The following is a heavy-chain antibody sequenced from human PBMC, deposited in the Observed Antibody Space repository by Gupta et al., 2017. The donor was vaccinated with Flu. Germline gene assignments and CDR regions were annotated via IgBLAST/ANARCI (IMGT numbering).Heavy chain of an antibody. CDR3: ARAQAVTTNRARGY. V-gene: IGHV4-34*02. CDR2: INLSGWT. CDR1: GGSLSGYY. J-gene: IGHJ4*02. D-gene: IGHD1-14*01. Sequence: QVQFQQWGAGLVKPSETLSLTCAASGGSLSGYYLTWIRQPPGKVLEWIGEINLSGWTKYLPALKSRATISIDASKNQFSLNLTSVTAADTAVYFCARAQAVTTNRARGYWGQGLPVAVSA.